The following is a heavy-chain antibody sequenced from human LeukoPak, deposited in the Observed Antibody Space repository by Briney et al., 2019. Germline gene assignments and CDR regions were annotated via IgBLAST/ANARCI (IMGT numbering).Heavy chain of an antibody. V-gene: IGHV3-23*01. Sequence: GGSLRLSCAASGFTFSSYAMSWVRQAPGKGLEWVPAISGSGGSTYYADSVKGRFTIFRDNGKNSLYLQMNSLGVEDTALYYCAKGDCSGGSCYFDDYYYGMDVWGQGTTVTVSS. CDR3: AKGDCSGGSCYFDDYYYGMDV. CDR2: ISGSGGST. CDR1: GFTFSSYA. D-gene: IGHD2-15*01. J-gene: IGHJ6*02.